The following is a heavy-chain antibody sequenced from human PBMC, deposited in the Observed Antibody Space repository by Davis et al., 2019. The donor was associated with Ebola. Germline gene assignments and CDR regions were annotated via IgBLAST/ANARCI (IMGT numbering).Heavy chain of an antibody. J-gene: IGHJ6*02. D-gene: IGHD4-17*01. CDR2: INHSGST. Sequence: MPSETLSLTCAVYGGSFSGYYWSWIRQPPGKGLEWIGEINHSGSTNYNPSLKSRVTISVVTSKNQFSLKLSSVTAADTAVYYCARTSDYGYYYYYYGMDVWGQGTTVTVSS. V-gene: IGHV4-34*01. CDR3: ARTSDYGYYYYYYGMDV. CDR1: GGSFSGYY.